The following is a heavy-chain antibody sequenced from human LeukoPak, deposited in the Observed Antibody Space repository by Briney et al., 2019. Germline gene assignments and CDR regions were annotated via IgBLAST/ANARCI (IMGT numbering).Heavy chain of an antibody. V-gene: IGHV1-8*01. Sequence: GASVKVSCKASGYTFTSYDINWVRQATGQGLEWMGWMNPNSGNTGNAQKFRCRATMTRTTSISTAYMKLSSLGSEDTAVYYCATVRDTAMARRAFDNWGQGTLVTVSS. D-gene: IGHD5-18*01. CDR2: MNPNSGNT. CDR1: GYTFTSYD. J-gene: IGHJ4*02. CDR3: ATVRDTAMARRAFDN.